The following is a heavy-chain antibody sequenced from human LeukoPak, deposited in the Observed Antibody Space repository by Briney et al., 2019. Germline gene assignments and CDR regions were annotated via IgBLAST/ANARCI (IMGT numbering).Heavy chain of an antibody. CDR2: INWNGGST. D-gene: IGHD1-26*01. V-gene: IGHV3-20*01. CDR3: ARVSLSGSYYYYYYMDV. J-gene: IGHJ6*03. Sequence: GGSLRLSCAASGFTFDDHGMSWVRQAPGKGLEWVSGINWNGGSTGYADSVKGRFTISRDNAKNSLYLQMNSLRAEDTALYHCARVSLSGSYYYYYYMDVWGKGTTVTVSS. CDR1: GFTFDDHG.